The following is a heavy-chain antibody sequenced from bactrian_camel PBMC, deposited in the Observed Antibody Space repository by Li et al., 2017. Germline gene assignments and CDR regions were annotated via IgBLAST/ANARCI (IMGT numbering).Heavy chain of an antibody. Sequence: VQLVESGGGSVQVGETLRLSCTASGFTFDDSDMGWYRQAPGNECELVSTLDTVGTTYYADSVKGRFTISQDSAKNTVYLQMNSLKPEDTAMYYCNTAQFSSRLFCPRTDWGQGTQVTVS. CDR2: LDTVGTT. V-gene: IGHV3S55*01. CDR1: GFTFDDSD. J-gene: IGHJ4*01. CDR3: NTAQFSSRLFCPRTD. D-gene: IGHD5*01.